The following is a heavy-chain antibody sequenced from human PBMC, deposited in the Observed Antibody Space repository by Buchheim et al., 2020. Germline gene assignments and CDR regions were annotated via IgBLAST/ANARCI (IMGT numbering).Heavy chain of an antibody. CDR1: GFTFSSYA. J-gene: IGHJ3*02. Sequence: QVQLVESGGGVVQPGRSLRLSCAASGFTFSSYAMHWVRQAPGKGLEWVAVISYDGSNKYYADSVKGRFTISRDNSKNTLYLQMNSLRAEDTAVYYCARDQGRYFDWLFAPGGDAFDIWGQGT. CDR2: ISYDGSNK. V-gene: IGHV3-30-3*01. CDR3: ARDQGRYFDWLFAPGGDAFDI. D-gene: IGHD3-9*01.